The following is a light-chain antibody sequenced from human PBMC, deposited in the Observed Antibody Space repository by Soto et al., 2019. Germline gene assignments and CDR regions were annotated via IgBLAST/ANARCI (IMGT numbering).Light chain of an antibody. J-gene: IGKJ4*01. Sequence: EIVMTQSPATLSVSPGERVTFSCRASQGVSRKLAWYQHKPGQAPRLLISGASTGATGIPARFSGSGSGTEFTLTIGSLQSEDCAIYYCQQYHTWPITFGGGTKVDI. CDR2: GAS. CDR1: QGVSRK. V-gene: IGKV3-15*01. CDR3: QQYHTWPIT.